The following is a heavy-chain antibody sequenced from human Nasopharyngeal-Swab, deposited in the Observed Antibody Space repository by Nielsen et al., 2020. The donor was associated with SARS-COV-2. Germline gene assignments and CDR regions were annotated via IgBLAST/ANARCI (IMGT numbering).Heavy chain of an antibody. Sequence: ASVKVSCKASGYTFTRYYIHWVRQAPGQGLEWMGIINPCGGSARYSQNFQGRVTMTRDTSTSTVYMELSSLRSEDTAVYYCARGGDPREVVAATDCFDPWGQGTLVTVSS. J-gene: IGHJ5*02. V-gene: IGHV1-46*01. CDR1: GYTFTRYY. CDR2: INPCGGSA. CDR3: ARGGDPREVVAATDCFDP. D-gene: IGHD2-15*01.